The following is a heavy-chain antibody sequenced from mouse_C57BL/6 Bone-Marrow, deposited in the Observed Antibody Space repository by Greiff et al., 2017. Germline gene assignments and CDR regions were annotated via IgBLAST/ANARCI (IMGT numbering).Heavy chain of an antibody. J-gene: IGHJ1*03. CDR1: GFTFSAFY. D-gene: IGHD4-1*01. V-gene: IGHV7-1*01. CDR3: ARANWHYWYFDV. CDR2: SRNKANDYTT. Sequence: EVKLVESGGGLVQSGRSLRLSCATSGFTFSAFYMEWVRQAPGKGLEWIAASRNKANDYTTEYSASVKGRFIVSRDTSQSILYLQMNALRAEDTAIYYCARANWHYWYFDVWGTGTTVTVSS.